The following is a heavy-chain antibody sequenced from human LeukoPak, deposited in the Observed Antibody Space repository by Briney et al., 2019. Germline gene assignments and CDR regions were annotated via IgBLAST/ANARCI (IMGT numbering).Heavy chain of an antibody. Sequence: QAGGSLRLSCAASGFTFSSYAMSWVRQAPGKGLEWVSAISGSGVSTYYADSVKGRLTISRDNSKNTLYLQMNSLRAEDTAVYYCAKWGAGFTMIVVTHFDYWGQGTLVTVSS. CDR3: AKWGAGFTMIVVTHFDY. CDR1: GFTFSSYA. CDR2: ISGSGVST. V-gene: IGHV3-23*01. D-gene: IGHD3-22*01. J-gene: IGHJ4*02.